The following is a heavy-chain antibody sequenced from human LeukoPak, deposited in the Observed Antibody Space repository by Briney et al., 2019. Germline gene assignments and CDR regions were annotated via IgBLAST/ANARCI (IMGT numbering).Heavy chain of an antibody. Sequence: SVKVSCKPSGGTFSSYAISWVRQAPGQRLERMGRIIPILGIANYAQKFQGRVTITADKSTSTAYMELSSLRSEDTAVYYCASDSSGYYRSPFDYWGQGTLVTVSS. J-gene: IGHJ4*02. D-gene: IGHD3-22*01. CDR2: IIPILGIA. V-gene: IGHV1-69*04. CDR3: ASDSSGYYRSPFDY. CDR1: GGTFSSYA.